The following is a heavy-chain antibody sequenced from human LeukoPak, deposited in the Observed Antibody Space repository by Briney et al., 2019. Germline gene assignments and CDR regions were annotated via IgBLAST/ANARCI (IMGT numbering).Heavy chain of an antibody. CDR3: ARVYNDSSGYRPLRA. J-gene: IGHJ5*02. CDR2: MNPNSGNT. D-gene: IGHD3-22*01. Sequence: ASVKVSCKASGYTFASYDINWVRQATGQGLEWMGWMNPNSGNTGYAQKFKGRVTMTRNTSISTAYMELSSLRSEDTAMYYCARVYNDSSGYRPLRAWGQGTLVTVSS. V-gene: IGHV1-8*01. CDR1: GYTFASYD.